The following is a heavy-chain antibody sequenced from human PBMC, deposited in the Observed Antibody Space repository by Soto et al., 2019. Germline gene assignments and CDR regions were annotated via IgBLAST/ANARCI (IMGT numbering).Heavy chain of an antibody. D-gene: IGHD3-22*01. CDR2: IYYSGST. CDR1: GGSISSYY. Sequence: SETLSLTCTVSGGSISSYYWSWIRQPPGKGLEWIGFIYYSGSTNYNPSLKSRVTISVDTSKNQFSLKLSSVTAADTAVYYCARGGNYYDSSGPTWWFDPWGQGTLVTVSS. V-gene: IGHV4-59*01. CDR3: ARGGNYYDSSGPTWWFDP. J-gene: IGHJ5*02.